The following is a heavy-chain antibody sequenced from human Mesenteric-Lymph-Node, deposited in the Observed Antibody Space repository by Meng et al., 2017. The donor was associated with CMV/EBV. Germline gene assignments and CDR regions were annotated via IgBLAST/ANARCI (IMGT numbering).Heavy chain of an antibody. D-gene: IGHD2-2*01. CDR2: ISSSSSYI. V-gene: IGHV3-21*05. Sequence: GGSLRLSCAASGFTFSAYGMHWVRQAPGKGLEWVSYISSSSSYIYYADSVKGRFTISRDNAKNSLYLQMNSLRAEDTAVYYCARDRCSSTSCYYYYGMDVWGQGTTVTVSS. J-gene: IGHJ6*02. CDR1: GFTFSAYG. CDR3: ARDRCSSTSCYYYYGMDV.